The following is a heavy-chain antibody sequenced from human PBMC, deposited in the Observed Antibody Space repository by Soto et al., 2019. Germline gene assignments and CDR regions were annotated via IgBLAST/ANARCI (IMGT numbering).Heavy chain of an antibody. V-gene: IGHV3-7*01. CDR3: ARDMAVAPFDC. Sequence: EVQLVESGGGLVQPGGSLRLSCAASGFTFSSYWMSWVRQAPGKGLEWVANIKQDGSEKYYVDSVKGRFTISRDNAKNSLYLQMNSLRAEETAVYYCARDMAVAPFDCWGQGTLVNVSS. J-gene: IGHJ4*02. D-gene: IGHD6-19*01. CDR2: IKQDGSEK. CDR1: GFTFSSYW.